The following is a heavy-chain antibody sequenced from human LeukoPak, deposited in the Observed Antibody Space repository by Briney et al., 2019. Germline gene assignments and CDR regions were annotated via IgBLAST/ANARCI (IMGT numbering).Heavy chain of an antibody. V-gene: IGHV3-11*04. CDR2: LTSGDVSA. CDR3: ASSLNTVMVSPYYLEY. D-gene: IGHD5-18*01. CDR1: GFTLSDYS. J-gene: IGHJ4*02. Sequence: GGSLRLSCAASGFTLSDYSMTWVRQAPGQGLEWISFLTSGDVSAFYADSVRGRFTVSRDDARNSLSLYMNTLRADDTAVYYCASSLNTVMVSPYYLEYWGPGTLVTVSS.